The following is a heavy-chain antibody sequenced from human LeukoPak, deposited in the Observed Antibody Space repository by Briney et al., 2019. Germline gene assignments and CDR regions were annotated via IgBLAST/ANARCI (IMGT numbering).Heavy chain of an antibody. CDR3: ARAGDIVVVPAGDWFDP. D-gene: IGHD2-2*01. CDR2: IYTSGST. V-gene: IGHV4-61*02. Sequence: SETLSLTCTVSGGSISSGSYYWSWIRQPAGKGLEWIGRIYTSGSTNYNPSLKSRVTISVDTSKNQFSLKLSSVTAADTAVYYCARAGDIVVVPAGDWFDPWGQGTLVTVSS. J-gene: IGHJ5*02. CDR1: GGSISSGSYY.